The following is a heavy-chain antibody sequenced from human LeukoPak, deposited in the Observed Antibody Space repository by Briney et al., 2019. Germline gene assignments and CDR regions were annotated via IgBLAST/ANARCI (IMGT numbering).Heavy chain of an antibody. J-gene: IGHJ4*02. V-gene: IGHV3-33*01. Sequence: GGSLRLSCAASGFTFSSYGMHWVRQAPGKGLEWVAVIWYDGSNKYYADSVKGRFTISRDNSKNTLYLQMNSLRAEDTAVYYCARAADPLCYFDYWGQGTLVTVSS. CDR3: ARAADPLCYFDY. CDR1: GFTFSSYG. D-gene: IGHD2-2*01. CDR2: IWYDGSNK.